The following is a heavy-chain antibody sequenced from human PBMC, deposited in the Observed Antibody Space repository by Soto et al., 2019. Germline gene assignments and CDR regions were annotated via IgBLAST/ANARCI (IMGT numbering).Heavy chain of an antibody. CDR2: ISGSGGST. Sequence: GGSLRLSCAASGFTFSSYAMSWVRQAPGKGLEWVSAISGSGGSTYYADSVKGRFTISRDNSKNTLYLQMNSLRAEDTAVYYCAKDISIGYCSSTSCPDAFDIWGQGTMVTVSS. V-gene: IGHV3-23*01. D-gene: IGHD2-2*01. CDR1: GFTFSSYA. J-gene: IGHJ3*02. CDR3: AKDISIGYCSSTSCPDAFDI.